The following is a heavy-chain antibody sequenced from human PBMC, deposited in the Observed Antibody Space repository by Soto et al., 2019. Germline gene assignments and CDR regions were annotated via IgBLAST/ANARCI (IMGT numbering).Heavy chain of an antibody. CDR3: ASRSYYYDSSGTIDY. CDR2: INHSGST. Sequence: SETLSLTCAVYGGSFSGYYWSWIRQPPGKGLEWIGEINHSGSTNYNPSLKSRVTISVDTSKNQFSLKLSSVTAADTAVYYCASRSYYYDSSGTIDYWGQGTLVTVSS. J-gene: IGHJ4*02. V-gene: IGHV4-34*01. D-gene: IGHD3-22*01. CDR1: GGSFSGYY.